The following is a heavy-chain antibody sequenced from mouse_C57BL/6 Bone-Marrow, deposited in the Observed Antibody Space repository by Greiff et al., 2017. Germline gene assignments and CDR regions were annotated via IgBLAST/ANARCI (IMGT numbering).Heavy chain of an antibody. V-gene: IGHV5-4*03. CDR1: GFTFSSYA. CDR3: ARALYYYAMDY. J-gene: IGHJ4*01. Sequence: EVKLEESGGGLVKPGGSLKLSCAASGFTFSSYAMSWVRQTPEKRLAWVATISDGGSYTYYPDNVKGRFPISRDNAKNNLYLQMSHLKSEDTAMYYYARALYYYAMDYWGQGTSVTVSS. CDR2: ISDGGSYT.